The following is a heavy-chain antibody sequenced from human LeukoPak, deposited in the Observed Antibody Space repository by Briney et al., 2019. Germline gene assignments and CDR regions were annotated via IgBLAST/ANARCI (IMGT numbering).Heavy chain of an antibody. J-gene: IGHJ4*02. D-gene: IGHD3-10*01. CDR3: ARKENVYYYFDY. V-gene: IGHV4-59*12. CDR2: IDHGGTT. Sequence: SETLSLTCTVSGGSISSYYWSWIRQPPGEGREWKGYIDHGGTTYYNPSLQSRVTMSVDTSKNQFSLKLSSVTAVDTAVYYCARKENVYYYFDYWGQGTLVTVSS. CDR1: GGSISSYY.